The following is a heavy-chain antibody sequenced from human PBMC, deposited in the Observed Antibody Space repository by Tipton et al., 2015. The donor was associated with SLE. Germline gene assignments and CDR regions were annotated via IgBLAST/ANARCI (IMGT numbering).Heavy chain of an antibody. J-gene: IGHJ4*02. V-gene: IGHV4-61*08. Sequence: TLSLTCTVSGGSISSGGYYWSWIRQHPGKGLEWIGYIYYSGSTNYNPSLKSRVTISVDTSKNQFSLKLSSVTAADTAVYYCARAAGPLEGFDYWGQGTLVTVSS. CDR2: IYYSGST. CDR3: ARAAGPLEGFDY. CDR1: GGSISSGGYY.